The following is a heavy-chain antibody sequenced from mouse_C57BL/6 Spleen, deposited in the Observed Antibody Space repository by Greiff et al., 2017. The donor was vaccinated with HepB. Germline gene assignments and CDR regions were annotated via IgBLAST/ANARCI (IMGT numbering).Heavy chain of an antibody. CDR2: FYPGSGSI. J-gene: IGHJ2*01. D-gene: IGHD2-12*01. CDR3: ARHEKPPSPYYSSFDH. V-gene: IGHV1-62-2*01. CDR1: GYTFTEYT. Sequence: QVQLKQSGAELVKPGASVKLSCKASGYTFTEYTIHWVKQRSGQGLEWIGWFYPGSGSIKYNEKFKDKATLTADKSSSTVYMELSRLTSEDSAVYFCARHEKPPSPYYSSFDHWGQGTTLTVSS.